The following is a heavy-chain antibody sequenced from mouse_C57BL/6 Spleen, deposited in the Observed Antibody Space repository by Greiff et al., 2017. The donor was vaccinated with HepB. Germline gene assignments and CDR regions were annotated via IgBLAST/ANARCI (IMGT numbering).Heavy chain of an antibody. CDR1: GYTFTSYW. CDR2: INPSNGGT. J-gene: IGHJ2*01. CDR3: AREGGTWGYFDY. V-gene: IGHV1-53*01. D-gene: IGHD3-3*01. Sequence: VQLQQPGTELVKPGASVKLSCKASGYTFTSYWMHWVKQRPGQGLEWIGNINPSNGGTNYNEKFKSKATLTVDKSSSTAYMQRSSLTSEDSAVYYWAREGGTWGYFDYWGQGTTLTVSS.